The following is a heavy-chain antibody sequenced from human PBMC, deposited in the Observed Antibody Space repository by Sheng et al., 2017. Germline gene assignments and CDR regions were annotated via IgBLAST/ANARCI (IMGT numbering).Heavy chain of an antibody. D-gene: IGHD1-26*01. CDR1: GGSFSGYY. CDR3: ASQSIVGAFHYAFDI. J-gene: IGHJ3*02. CDR2: INHSGST. V-gene: IGHV4-34*01. Sequence: QVQLQQWGAGLLKPSETLSLTCAVYGGSFSGYYWSWIRQPPGKGLEWIGEINHSGSTNYNPSLKSRVTISVDTSKNQFSLKLSSVTAADTAVYYCASQSIVGAFHYAFDIWGQGTMVTVSS.